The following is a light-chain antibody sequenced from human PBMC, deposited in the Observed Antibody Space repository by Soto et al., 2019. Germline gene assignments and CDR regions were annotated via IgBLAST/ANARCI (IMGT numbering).Light chain of an antibody. Sequence: IQMTQCPSTLSASVGDRVTITCRASQSISSWLAWYQQKPGKAPKLLIYDASSLESGVPSRFSGSGSGTEFTLTISSLQPDDFATYYCQQYNSYWTFGQGTKV. V-gene: IGKV1-5*01. CDR1: QSISSW. CDR2: DAS. CDR3: QQYNSYWT. J-gene: IGKJ1*01.